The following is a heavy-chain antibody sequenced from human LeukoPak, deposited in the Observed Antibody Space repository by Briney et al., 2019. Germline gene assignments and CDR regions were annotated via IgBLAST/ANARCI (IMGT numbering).Heavy chain of an antibody. Sequence: SETLSLTCTVSGGSISSSSYYWGWIRQPPGKGLEWIGSIYHSGSTYYNPSLKSRVTISVDTSKNQFSLKLSSVTAADTAVYYCARIGSGWYGGGYWGQGTLVTVSS. V-gene: IGHV4-39*07. CDR1: GGSISSSSYY. CDR3: ARIGSGWYGGGY. J-gene: IGHJ4*02. D-gene: IGHD6-19*01. CDR2: IYHSGST.